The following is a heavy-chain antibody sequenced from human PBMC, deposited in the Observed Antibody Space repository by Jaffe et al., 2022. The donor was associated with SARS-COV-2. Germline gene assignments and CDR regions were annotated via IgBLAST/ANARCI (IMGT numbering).Heavy chain of an antibody. CDR1: GFTFSSYA. J-gene: IGHJ4*02. D-gene: IGHD6-19*01. CDR2: ISGSGGST. Sequence: EVQLLESGGGLVQPGGSLRLSCAASGFTFSSYAMSWVRQAPGKGLEWVSAISGSGGSTYYADSVKGRFTISRDNSKNTLYLQMNSLRAEDTAVYYCAKDRGRIAVAVRYFDYWGQGTLVTVSS. CDR3: AKDRGRIAVAVRYFDY. V-gene: IGHV3-23*01.